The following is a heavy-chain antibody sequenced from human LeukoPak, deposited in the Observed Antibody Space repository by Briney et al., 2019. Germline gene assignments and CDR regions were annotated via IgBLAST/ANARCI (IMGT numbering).Heavy chain of an antibody. J-gene: IGHJ5*02. CDR3: ARTYDSSGRFDP. CDR1: GYTFTGYY. CDR2: INPNSGGT. V-gene: IGHV1-2*02. D-gene: IGHD3-22*01. Sequence: ASVKVSCKASGYTFTGYYMHWVRQAPGQGLEWMGWINPNSGGTNYAQKFQGRVTMTRDTSISTAYMELSRLRSDDTAVYYCARTYDSSGRFDPWGQGTLVTVSS.